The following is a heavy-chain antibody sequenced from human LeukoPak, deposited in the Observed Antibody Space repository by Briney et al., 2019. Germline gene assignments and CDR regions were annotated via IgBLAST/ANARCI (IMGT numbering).Heavy chain of an antibody. CDR2: IDPSDSYT. CDR3: ARLITRYCSSTSCYAGAFDI. D-gene: IGHD2-2*01. CDR1: GYSFTSYW. J-gene: IGHJ3*02. V-gene: IGHV5-10-1*01. Sequence: HGESLRISCKGSGYSFTSYWISWVRQMPGKGLEWMGRIDPSDSYTNYSPSFQGHVTISADRSISTAYLQWSSLKASDTAMYYCARLITRYCSSTSCYAGAFDIWGQGTMVTVSS.